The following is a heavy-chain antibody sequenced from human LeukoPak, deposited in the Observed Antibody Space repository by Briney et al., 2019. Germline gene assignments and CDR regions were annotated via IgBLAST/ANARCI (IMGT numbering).Heavy chain of an antibody. CDR2: IYYSGST. CDR1: GGSISSSSYY. CDR3: ASGYSYVLFDY. D-gene: IGHD5-18*01. Sequence: PSETLSLTCSVSGGSISSSSYYWGWIRQPPGKGLEWIGSIYYSGSTYYNPSLKSRVTISVDTSKNQFSLKLSSVTAADTAVYYCASGYSYVLFDYWGQGTLVTVSS. J-gene: IGHJ4*02. V-gene: IGHV4-39*01.